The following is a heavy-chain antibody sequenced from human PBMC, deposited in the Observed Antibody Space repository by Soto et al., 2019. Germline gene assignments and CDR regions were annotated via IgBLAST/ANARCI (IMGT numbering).Heavy chain of an antibody. J-gene: IGHJ4*02. Sequence: PGGSLRLSCSASGFTFSSYAMHWVRQAPGKGLEYVSAISSNGGSTYYADSVKGRFTISRDNSKNTLYLQMSSLRAEDTAVYYCVKGEAVMGWLQYDYWGQGTLVTVPQ. V-gene: IGHV3-64D*06. CDR1: GFTFSSYA. D-gene: IGHD5-12*01. CDR2: ISSNGGST. CDR3: VKGEAVMGWLQYDY.